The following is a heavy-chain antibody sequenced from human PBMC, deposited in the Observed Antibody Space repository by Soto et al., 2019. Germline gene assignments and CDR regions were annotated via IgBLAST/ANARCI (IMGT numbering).Heavy chain of an antibody. J-gene: IGHJ6*02. CDR2: IYTSGST. V-gene: IGHV4-4*07. CDR1: GGSISSYY. CDR3: ARDGLDYQTASEFYYYGMDV. D-gene: IGHD3-10*01. Sequence: SETLSLTCTVSGGSISSYYWSWIRQPAGKGLEWIGRIYTSGSTNYNPSLKSRVTMSVDTSKNQFSLKLSSVTAADTAVYYCARDGLDYQTASEFYYYGMDVWGQGTTVTVSS.